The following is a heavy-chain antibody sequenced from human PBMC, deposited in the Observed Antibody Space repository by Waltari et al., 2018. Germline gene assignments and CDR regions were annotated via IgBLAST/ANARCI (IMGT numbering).Heavy chain of an antibody. V-gene: IGHV4-39*01. CDR3: ARRDGYGYYFDY. Sequence: QLQLQESGPGLVKPSETLSLTCTFSGGSISSSRYYLGLIRQPPGKGLEWIGSIYYSGSTYYNPSLKIRVTISVDTSKNQFSLKLSSGTAADTAVYYCARRDGYGYYFDYWGQGTLVTVSS. D-gene: IGHD1-1*01. CDR1: GGSISSSRYY. J-gene: IGHJ4*02. CDR2: IYYSGST.